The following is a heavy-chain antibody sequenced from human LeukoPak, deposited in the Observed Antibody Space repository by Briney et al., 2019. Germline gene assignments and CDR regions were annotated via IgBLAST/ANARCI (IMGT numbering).Heavy chain of an antibody. V-gene: IGHV4-34*01. CDR3: ARGASLDY. J-gene: IGHJ4*02. Sequence: SETLSLTCTVSGGSISNYYWSWIRQPPGKGLEWIGEINHSGSTNYNPSLKSRVTISVDTSKNQFSLKLSSVTAADTAVYYCARGASLDYWGQGTLVTVSS. CDR1: GGSISNYY. CDR2: INHSGST. D-gene: IGHD3-10*01.